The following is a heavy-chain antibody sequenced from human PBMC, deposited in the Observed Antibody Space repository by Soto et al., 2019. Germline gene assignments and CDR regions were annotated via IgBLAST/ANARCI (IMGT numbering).Heavy chain of an antibody. D-gene: IGHD2-2*02. V-gene: IGHV4-39*01. CDR2: IFYSGST. Sequence: PSETLSLTCTVSGGSIGSSSYYWGWIRQPPGKGLEWIGSIFYSGSTYYNPSLKSRVTISVDTSKNQFSLKLSSVTAADTAVFYCARVRRGLYLGLDYWGKGTLVPVSS. CDR1: GGSIGSSSYY. CDR3: ARVRRGLYLGLDY. J-gene: IGHJ4*02.